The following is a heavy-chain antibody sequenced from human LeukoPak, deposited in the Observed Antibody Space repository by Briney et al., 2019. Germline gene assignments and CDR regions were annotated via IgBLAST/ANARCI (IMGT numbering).Heavy chain of an antibody. CDR3: ARMIAFGVVYDAFDV. D-gene: IGHD3-3*01. CDR1: GFSLSTSGMC. J-gene: IGHJ3*01. CDR2: IDWDDDK. V-gene: IGHV2-70*11. Sequence: SGPTLVIPTQTLTLTCTFSGFSLSTSGMCVSWIRQPPGKALEWLARIDWDDDKYYSTSLKTRLTISKDTSKNQVVLTMTNMDPVDTATYYCARMIAFGVVYDAFDVWGQGTMVTVSS.